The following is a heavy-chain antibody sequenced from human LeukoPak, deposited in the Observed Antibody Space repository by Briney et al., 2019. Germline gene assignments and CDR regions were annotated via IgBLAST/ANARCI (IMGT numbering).Heavy chain of an antibody. CDR3: ARVRRIADLGQWEGPREYFQH. CDR1: GYTFTGYY. J-gene: IGHJ1*01. CDR2: INPNSGGT. V-gene: IGHV1-2*02. D-gene: IGHD6-13*01. Sequence: GASVKVSCKASGYTFTGYYRHWVRHAPGQGLEWMGWINPNSGGTNYAQKFQGRVTMTRDTSIGTAYMELSRLRSDDTAVYYCARVRRIADLGQWEGPREYFQHWGQGTLVTVSS.